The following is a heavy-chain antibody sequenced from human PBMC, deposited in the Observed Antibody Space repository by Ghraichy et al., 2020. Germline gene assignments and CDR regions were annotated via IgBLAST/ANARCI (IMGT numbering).Heavy chain of an antibody. V-gene: IGHV4-59*01. J-gene: IGHJ6*02. D-gene: IGHD3-10*01. Sequence: ESLNISCTVSGGSISSYYWSWIRQSPGKGLEWIGYIYYSGSTNYNPSLKSRVTMSVDTSKNQFSLNLSSVTAADTAVYYCARGYGSGSYSYYYGMDVWGHGTTVTVSS. CDR3: ARGYGSGSYSYYYGMDV. CDR1: GGSISSYY. CDR2: IYYSGST.